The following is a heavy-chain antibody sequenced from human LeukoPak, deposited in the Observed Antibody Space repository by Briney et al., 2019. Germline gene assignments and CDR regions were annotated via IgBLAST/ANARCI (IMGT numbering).Heavy chain of an antibody. Sequence: SETLSLTCGVYGGSFSGYYWSWIRQPPGKGLEWIGEVSQTGSGKTNYNPSLKGRVTISVDTSKNQFALELTSVTAADTAVYYCARAIAARSKFDYWDQGTLVTVSS. CDR2: VSQTGSGKT. D-gene: IGHD6-6*01. J-gene: IGHJ4*02. CDR1: GGSFSGYY. V-gene: IGHV4-34*01. CDR3: ARAIAARSKFDY.